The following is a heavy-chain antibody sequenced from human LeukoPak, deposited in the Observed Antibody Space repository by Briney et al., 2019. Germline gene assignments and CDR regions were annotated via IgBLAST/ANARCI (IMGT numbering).Heavy chain of an antibody. Sequence: SETLSLTCTVSGGSISTSNYYWGWIRQPPGKGLEWIGSIYHSGSTYYNPSLKSRVTISVDTSKNQFSLKLSSVTAADTAVYYCARDLDRGLMAAAGYWGQGTLVTVSS. J-gene: IGHJ4*02. V-gene: IGHV4-39*07. CDR3: ARDLDRGLMAAAGY. D-gene: IGHD6-13*01. CDR1: GGSISTSNYY. CDR2: IYHSGST.